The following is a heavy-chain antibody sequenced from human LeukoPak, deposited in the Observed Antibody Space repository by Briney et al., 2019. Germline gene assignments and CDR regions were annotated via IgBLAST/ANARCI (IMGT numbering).Heavy chain of an antibody. J-gene: IGHJ5*02. V-gene: IGHV4-31*03. CDR2: IYYSGST. Sequence: SQTLSLTCTVSGGSISSGGYYWRWIRQHPGKGLEWIGYIYYSGSTYYNPSLKSRVTISVDTSKNQFSLKLSSVTAADTAVYYCARGEGCSSTSCYTTYWFDPWGQGTLVTVSS. CDR1: GGSISSGGYY. CDR3: ARGEGCSSTSCYTTYWFDP. D-gene: IGHD2-2*02.